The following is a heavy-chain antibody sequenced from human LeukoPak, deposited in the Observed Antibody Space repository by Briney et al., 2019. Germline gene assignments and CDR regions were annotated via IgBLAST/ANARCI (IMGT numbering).Heavy chain of an antibody. J-gene: IGHJ6*04. D-gene: IGHD3-10*01. CDR2: ISYDGSNK. V-gene: IGHV3-30*18. CDR3: AKDGDSDIAYYYGSGSYYKEGSSYGMDV. Sequence: PGRSLRLSCAASGFTFSSYGMHWVRQAPGKGLEWVAVISYDGSNKYYADSVKGRFTISRDNSKNTLYLQMNSLRAEDTDVYYCAKDGDSDIAYYYGSGSYYKEGSSYGMDVWGKGTTVTVSS. CDR1: GFTFSSYG.